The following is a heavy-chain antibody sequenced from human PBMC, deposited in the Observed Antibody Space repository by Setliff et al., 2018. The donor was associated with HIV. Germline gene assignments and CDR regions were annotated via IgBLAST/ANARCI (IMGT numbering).Heavy chain of an antibody. V-gene: IGHV1-3*01. CDR3: ARSGLVYDDVLTGPPTDY. CDR1: GYTFSNHT. J-gene: IGHJ4*02. CDR2: LNAGYGNT. Sequence: GASVKVSCKASGYTFSNHTIHWVRQAPGKRPEWMGWLNAGYGNTKYSQKLQGRVTITRDISASTAYMELSSLRSEDTAVYYCARSGLVYDDVLTGPPTDYWGQGTLVTAPQ. D-gene: IGHD3-9*01.